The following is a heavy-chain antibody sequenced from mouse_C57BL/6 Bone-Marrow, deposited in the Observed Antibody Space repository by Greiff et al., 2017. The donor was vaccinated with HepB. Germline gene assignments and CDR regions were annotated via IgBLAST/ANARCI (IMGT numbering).Heavy chain of an antibody. V-gene: IGHV2-2*01. Sequence: QVQLKESGPGLVQPSQSLSITCTVSGFSFTSYGVHWVRPSPGKGLEWLGVIWSGGSTDYNAAFISRLSISKDNSTSQVFFKMNSLQADDTAIYYCAREGYYYGSPWYFDVWGTGTTVTVSS. J-gene: IGHJ1*03. CDR1: GFSFTSYG. CDR2: IWSGGST. D-gene: IGHD1-1*01. CDR3: AREGYYYGSPWYFDV.